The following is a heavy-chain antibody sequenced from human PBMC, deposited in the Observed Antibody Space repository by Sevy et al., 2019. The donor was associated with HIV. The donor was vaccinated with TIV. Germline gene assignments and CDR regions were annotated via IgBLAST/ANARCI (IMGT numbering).Heavy chain of an antibody. D-gene: IGHD6-25*01. CDR3: ARESIAAGVEAFDV. CDR2: IKEDGSGK. Sequence: GGSLRLSCAASGFIVSRHWMSWVRQAPGKGLEWVANIKEDGSGKYYVDSVKGRFTMYKDNAKNSLYLQMNSLRVEDTAVYFCARESIAAGVEAFDVWGQGTMVTVSS. CDR1: GFIVSRHW. J-gene: IGHJ3*01. V-gene: IGHV3-7*03.